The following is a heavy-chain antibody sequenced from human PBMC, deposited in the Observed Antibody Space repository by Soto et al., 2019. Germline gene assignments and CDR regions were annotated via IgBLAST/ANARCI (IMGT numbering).Heavy chain of an antibody. J-gene: IGHJ4*02. CDR3: TRGRMTTLD. CDR2: IYNSGST. D-gene: IGHD4-17*01. CDR1: GGSVSSGNNY. Sequence: QVQLQESGPGLVKPSETLSLTCSVSGGSVSSGNNYWSWVRQPPGKGLEWIGYIYNSGSTNYNPSLPRRVTISVDTSKNQFSLTLSSVTAADTAVYYCTRGRMTTLDWGQGTLVTVSS. V-gene: IGHV4-61*01.